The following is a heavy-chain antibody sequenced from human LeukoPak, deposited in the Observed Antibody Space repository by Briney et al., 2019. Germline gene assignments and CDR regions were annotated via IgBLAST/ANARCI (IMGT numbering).Heavy chain of an antibody. CDR3: ARDLGYCSGGSCYSAWFDP. V-gene: IGHV4-59*12. J-gene: IGHJ5*02. D-gene: IGHD2-15*01. CDR1: GGSISSYY. Sequence: SETLSLTCTVSGGSISSYYWSWIRQPPGKGLEWIGYIYYSGSTYYNPSLKSRVTISVDTSKNQFSLKLSSVTAADTAVYYCARDLGYCSGGSCYSAWFDPWGQGTLVTVSS. CDR2: IYYSGST.